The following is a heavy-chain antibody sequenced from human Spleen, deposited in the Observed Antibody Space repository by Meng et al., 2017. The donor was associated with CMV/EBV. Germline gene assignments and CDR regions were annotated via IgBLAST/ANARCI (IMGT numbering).Heavy chain of an antibody. CDR2: ITSGGTT. CDR3: AKGQECCRSSVLDY. CDR1: GFTFSTYD. J-gene: IGHJ4*02. Sequence: GESLKISCAASGFTFSTYDMSWVRQAPGRGLEWVATITSGGTTHYADSVRGRCTISRDNSNNTLYLQMNSLRVDDTAVYYCAKGQECCRSSVLDYWGQGTLVTVSS. D-gene: IGHD6-6*01. V-gene: IGHV3-23*01.